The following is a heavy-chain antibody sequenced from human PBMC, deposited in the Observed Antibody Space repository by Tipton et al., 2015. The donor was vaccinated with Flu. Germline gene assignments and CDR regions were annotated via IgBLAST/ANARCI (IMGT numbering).Heavy chain of an antibody. J-gene: IGHJ5*02. V-gene: IGHV3-23*01. CDR2: VSTLSRP. Sequence: GSLRLSCVASGFPLSDYPLSWVRQAPGKGLEWVSLVSTLSRPHYAESVQGRFTISRDNAQNTMYLQMDSLRAEDTAVYYCAIDFDSSGRYGDNWFDPWGQGTLVTASS. CDR1: GFPLSDYP. D-gene: IGHD3-22*01. CDR3: AIDFDSSGRYGDNWFDP.